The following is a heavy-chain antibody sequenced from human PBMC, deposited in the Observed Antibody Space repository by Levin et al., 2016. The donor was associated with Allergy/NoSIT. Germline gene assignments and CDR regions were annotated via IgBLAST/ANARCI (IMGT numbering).Heavy chain of an antibody. Sequence: WIRQPPGKGLEWVAVISYDGSNKYYADSVKGRFTISRDNSKNTLYLQMNSLRAEDTAVYYCARDGYPWINYGRPTLGGETKVFWYFDLWGRGTLVTVSS. J-gene: IGHJ2*01. D-gene: IGHD4-17*01. V-gene: IGHV3-30-3*01. CDR2: ISYDGSNK. CDR3: ARDGYPWINYGRPTLGGETKVFWYFDL.